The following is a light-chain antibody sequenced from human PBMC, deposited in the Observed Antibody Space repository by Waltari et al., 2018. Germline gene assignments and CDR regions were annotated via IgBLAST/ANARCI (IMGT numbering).Light chain of an antibody. J-gene: IGKJ4*01. V-gene: IGKV3-15*01. CDR2: GAS. Sequence: EIVMTQSPATLSVSPGESATLPCRASQSVSSNLAWYQQKPGQAPRLLIYGASTRATRIPARFSGSGSGTEFTLTISSLQSEDFAVYYCQQYNNWPPLTFGGGTKVEIK. CDR1: QSVSSN. CDR3: QQYNNWPPLT.